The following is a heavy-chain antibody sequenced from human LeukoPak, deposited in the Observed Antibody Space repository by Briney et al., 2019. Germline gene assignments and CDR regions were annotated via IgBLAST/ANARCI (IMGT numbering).Heavy chain of an antibody. D-gene: IGHD6-19*01. CDR1: GFTFSSYA. J-gene: IGHJ4*02. Sequence: QAGGSLRLSCAASGFTFSSYAMTWVRQAPGKGLEWVSAISGSGINTFYADSVKGRFTISRDNSRNTLYLQMNSLRAEDTAVYYCAKVYSSGCNWGQGTLVTVSS. V-gene: IGHV3-23*01. CDR3: AKVYSSGCN. CDR2: ISGSGINT.